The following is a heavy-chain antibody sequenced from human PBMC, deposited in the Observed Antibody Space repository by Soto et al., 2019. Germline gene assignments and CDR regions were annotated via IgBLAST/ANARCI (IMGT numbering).Heavy chain of an antibody. J-gene: IGHJ3*02. CDR3: AKSLGIDDFDN. CDR2: ISGSGGST. V-gene: IGHV3-23*01. CDR1: GFTFSSYA. Sequence: GESLKISCAASGFTFSSYAMSWVRQAPGKGLEWVSAISGSGGSTYYADSVKGRFTISRDNSKNTLYLQMNSLRAEDTAVYYCAKSLGIDDFDNWGQGTMVTVSS. D-gene: IGHD7-27*01.